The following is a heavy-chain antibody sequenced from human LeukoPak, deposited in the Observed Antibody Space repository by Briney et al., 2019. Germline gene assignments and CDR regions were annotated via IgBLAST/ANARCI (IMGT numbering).Heavy chain of an antibody. D-gene: IGHD3-16*02. CDR3: ARHIGGGIEDMDV. CDR1: GGSIGTYY. CDR2: IYVTGT. Sequence: SETLSLTCIVSGGSIGTYYCSWIRQSPGKGLEWIGYIYVTGTRYNPYLQSRVTISVDRSRNQFFLKMSSVTAADTAVYYCARHIGGGIEDMDVWGKGTKVIVSS. J-gene: IGHJ6*03. V-gene: IGHV4-59*08.